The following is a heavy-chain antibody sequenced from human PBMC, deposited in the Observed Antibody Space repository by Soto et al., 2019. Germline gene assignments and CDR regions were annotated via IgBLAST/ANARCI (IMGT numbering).Heavy chain of an antibody. CDR2: ISDYNGNT. D-gene: IGHD6-19*01. Sequence: VKVSCKASGYTFIRYGITWVRQAPGQGLEWMGWISDYNGNTYYEKEFQGRVTMTTDTSTRTAYMELNSLRAEDTAVYYCARAYSSGWYPRSSYYYYYGMDVWGQGTTVTVSS. CDR1: GYTFIRYG. J-gene: IGHJ6*02. V-gene: IGHV1-18*01. CDR3: ARAYSSGWYPRSSYYYYYGMDV.